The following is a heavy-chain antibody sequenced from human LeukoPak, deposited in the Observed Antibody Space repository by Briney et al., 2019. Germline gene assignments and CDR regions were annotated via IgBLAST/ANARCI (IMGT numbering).Heavy chain of an antibody. Sequence: GVLRLSCAASGFTFSSYAMHWVRQAPGKGLEWVAVISYDGSNKYYADSVKGRFTISRDNSKNTLYLQMNSLRAEDTAVYYCARDRGAVAGTGTFDYWGQGTLVTVSS. CDR2: ISYDGSNK. D-gene: IGHD6-19*01. CDR3: ARDRGAVAGTGTFDY. V-gene: IGHV3-30*04. J-gene: IGHJ4*02. CDR1: GFTFSSYA.